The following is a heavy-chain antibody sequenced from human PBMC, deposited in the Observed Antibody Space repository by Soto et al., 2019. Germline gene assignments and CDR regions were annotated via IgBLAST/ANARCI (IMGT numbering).Heavy chain of an antibody. V-gene: IGHV1-58*01. CDR2: IVVGSGNT. CDR3: AVFLLWIGELLFRAPHGVCDI. CDR1: GFAFTSTS. J-gene: IGHJ3*02. Sequence: PVEVSSKESGFAFTSTSRQSAQHSQGQRLEWIGWIVVGSGNTNYAQKFQERVTITRDMSRSTAYMELSSLRSEDTAVYYCAVFLLWIGELLFRAPHGVCDIGGQGTMVSVS. D-gene: IGHD3-10*01.